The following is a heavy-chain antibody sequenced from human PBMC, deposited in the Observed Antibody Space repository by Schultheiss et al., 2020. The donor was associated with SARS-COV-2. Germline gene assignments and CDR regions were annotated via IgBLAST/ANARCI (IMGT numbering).Heavy chain of an antibody. CDR2: IYYSGST. Sequence: SETLSLTCTVSGGSISSGGYYWSWIRQHPGKGLEWIGYIYYSGSTYYNPSLKSRVTISVDTSKNQFSLKLSSVTAADTAVYYCASLRSNYDIPPVPGYFDLWGRGTLVTVSS. CDR3: ASLRSNYDIPPVPGYFDL. V-gene: IGHV4-31*03. D-gene: IGHD4-11*01. J-gene: IGHJ2*01. CDR1: GGSISSGGYY.